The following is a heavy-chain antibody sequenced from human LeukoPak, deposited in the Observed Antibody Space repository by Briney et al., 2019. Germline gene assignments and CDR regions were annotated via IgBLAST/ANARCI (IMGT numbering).Heavy chain of an antibody. CDR1: GFSFSSYE. D-gene: IGHD2-15*01. V-gene: IGHV3-48*03. CDR3: ASKGGFDD. CDR2: ISSSGSAI. J-gene: IGHJ4*02. Sequence: HPGGSLRLSCAASGFSFSSYEMNWVRQAPGKGLEWVSYISSSGSAIFYADSVKGRFTISRDNAKNSLFLQMNSLRAEDTAFYYCASKGGFDDWGQGTLVTVSS.